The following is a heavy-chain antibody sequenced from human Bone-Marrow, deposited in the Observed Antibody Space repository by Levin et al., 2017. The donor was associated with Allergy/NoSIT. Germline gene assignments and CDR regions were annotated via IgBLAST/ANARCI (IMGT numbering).Heavy chain of an antibody. D-gene: IGHD3-3*01. CDR3: AKDRSGSRSKGDLDY. CDR2: ISGSGSGT. Sequence: GGSLRLSCAASGFTFANYAVTWVRQAPGKGLDWVSTISGSGSGTYYADSVRGRFTISRDNSKNTVYLQMNSLRVEDTALYYCAKDRSGSRSKGDLDYWGQGTLVTVSS. V-gene: IGHV3-23*01. CDR1: GFTFANYA. J-gene: IGHJ4*02.